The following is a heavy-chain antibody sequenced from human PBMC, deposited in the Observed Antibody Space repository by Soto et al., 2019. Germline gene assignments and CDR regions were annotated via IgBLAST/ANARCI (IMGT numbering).Heavy chain of an antibody. D-gene: IGHD2-15*01. CDR1: GGSISSYY. Sequence: SETLSLTCTVSGGSISSYYWSWIRQPPGKGLEWIGYIYYSGSTNYNPSLKSRVTISVDTSKNQFSLKLSSVTAADTAVYYCARHGFCSGGSCYQDYWGQGTLVTVSS. V-gene: IGHV4-59*08. CDR2: IYYSGST. CDR3: ARHGFCSGGSCYQDY. J-gene: IGHJ4*02.